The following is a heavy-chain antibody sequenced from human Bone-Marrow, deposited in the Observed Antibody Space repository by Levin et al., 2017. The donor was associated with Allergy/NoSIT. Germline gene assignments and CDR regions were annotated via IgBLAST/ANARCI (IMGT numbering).Heavy chain of an antibody. D-gene: IGHD3-22*01. Sequence: SETLSLTCTVSGGSISSSAYYWGWVRQPPGKGLEWIGSFYYTGSPSYNPSLKSRVTILVDTSKNQFSLRLSSVTAADTAVYYCARDYHDSSGYPPPHDGFDFWGQGTMVSVSS. CDR2: FYYTGSP. J-gene: IGHJ3*01. CDR3: ARDYHDSSGYPPPHDGFDF. CDR1: GGSISSSAYY. V-gene: IGHV4-39*07.